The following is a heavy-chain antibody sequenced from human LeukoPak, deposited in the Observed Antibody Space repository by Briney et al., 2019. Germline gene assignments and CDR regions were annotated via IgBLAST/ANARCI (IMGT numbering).Heavy chain of an antibody. CDR1: GFTFSNYA. Sequence: GGSLRLSCAASGFTFSNYAMSWVRQAPGKGLEWISSISDSGGRAFYAGAVQGRFTISRDNSKNTVFLQMNSLRAEDTAVYYCAKSHGSSWRTFDYWGQGTLGTVSS. V-gene: IGHV3-23*01. CDR2: ISDSGGRA. CDR3: AKSHGSSWRTFDY. J-gene: IGHJ4*02. D-gene: IGHD6-13*01.